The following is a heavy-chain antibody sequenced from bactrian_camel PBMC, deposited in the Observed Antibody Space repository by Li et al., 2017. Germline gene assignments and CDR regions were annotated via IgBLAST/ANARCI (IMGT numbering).Heavy chain of an antibody. J-gene: IGHJ4*01. Sequence: HVQLVESGGGSVQAGGSLRLSCAASGYTYNRNCMAWFRQAPGKEREGVARIYTGSGNTYYADSVKGRFTISQDNAKNTQYLQMNSLKPEDTAMYYCARDLRYGGNWYESEDFQNWGQGTQVTVS. D-gene: IGHD6*01. V-gene: IGHV3S1*01. CDR3: ARDLRYGGNWYESEDFQN. CDR2: IYTGSGNT. CDR1: GYTYNRNC.